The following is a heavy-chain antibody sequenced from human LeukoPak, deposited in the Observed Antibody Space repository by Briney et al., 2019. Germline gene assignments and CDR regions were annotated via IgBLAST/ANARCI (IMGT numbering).Heavy chain of an antibody. V-gene: IGHV4-34*01. J-gene: IGHJ6*03. CDR2: INHSGST. CDR1: GGSFSGYY. D-gene: IGHD5-12*01. Sequence: SETLSLTCAVYGGSFSGYYWSWIRQPPGKGLEWIGEINHSGSTNYNPSLKSRVTISVDTSKNQFSLKLSSVTAADTALYYCARTKSGYDTDYYYYYMVVWGKGTTITIS. CDR3: ARTKSGYDTDYYYYYMVV.